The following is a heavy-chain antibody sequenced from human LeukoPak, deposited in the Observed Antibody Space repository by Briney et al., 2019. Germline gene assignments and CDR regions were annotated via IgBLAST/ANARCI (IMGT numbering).Heavy chain of an antibody. CDR2: INSDGSSA. D-gene: IGHD2-21*02. CDR3: ARPVCGGDCYPYDY. V-gene: IGHV3-74*01. CDR1: GFTFSSYW. J-gene: IGHJ4*02. Sequence: GGSLRLSCAASGFTFSSYWMHWVRQAPGKGLVWVSRINSDGSSARYADSVKGRFTISRDNAKNTLYLQMNSLRAEDTAVYYCARPVCGGDCYPYDYWGQGTLVTVSP.